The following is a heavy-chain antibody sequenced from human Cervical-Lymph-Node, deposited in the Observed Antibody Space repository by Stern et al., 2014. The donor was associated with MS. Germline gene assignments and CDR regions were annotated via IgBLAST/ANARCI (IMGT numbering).Heavy chain of an antibody. CDR3: AKVSIVGVRDYLNGVDV. V-gene: IGHV3-30*18. CDR2: ISYHERDT. J-gene: IGHJ6*02. Sequence: VQLVESGGGAVQPGRSLSLSCAATGFTFSDFAMHWVRQAPGKGPEWAASISYHERDTYYVDSVKVRFTISRDNSKETLYMQMNSLRVEDTAVYYCAKVSIVGVRDYLNGVDVWGQGTTVTVSS. D-gene: IGHD3-3*02. CDR1: GFTFSDFA.